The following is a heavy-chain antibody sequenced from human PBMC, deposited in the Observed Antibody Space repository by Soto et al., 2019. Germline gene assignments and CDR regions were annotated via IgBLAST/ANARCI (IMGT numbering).Heavy chain of an antibody. CDR1: GFTFSSYG. CDR3: AKEQRTVVVAAPSDY. Sequence: QVQLVESGGGVVQPGRSLRLSCAASGFTFSSYGMHWVRQAPGKGLEWVAVISYDGSNKYYADSVKGRFTISRDNSKNALYLQMNSLRAEDTAVYYCAKEQRTVVVAAPSDYWGQGTLVTVSS. J-gene: IGHJ4*02. V-gene: IGHV3-30*18. D-gene: IGHD2-15*01. CDR2: ISYDGSNK.